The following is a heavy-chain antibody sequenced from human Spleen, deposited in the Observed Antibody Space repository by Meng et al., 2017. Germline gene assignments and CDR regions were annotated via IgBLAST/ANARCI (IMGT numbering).Heavy chain of an antibody. CDR1: GLTFSSYE. Sequence: GESLKISCAASGLTFSSYEMNWVRQAPGKGLEWISYISSSGSTIHYADSVKGRFTISRDNARNSLYLQMNSLRAEDTAVYYCAREPRRVRGIIDWGQGTLVTVSS. J-gene: IGHJ4*02. V-gene: IGHV3-48*03. D-gene: IGHD3-10*01. CDR2: ISSSGSTI. CDR3: AREPRRVRGIID.